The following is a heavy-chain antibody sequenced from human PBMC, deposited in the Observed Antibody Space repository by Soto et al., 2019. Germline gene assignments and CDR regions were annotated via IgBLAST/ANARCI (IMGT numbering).Heavy chain of an antibody. D-gene: IGHD3-16*01. J-gene: IGHJ4*02. CDR1: GFSLRTTGVG. Sequence: QITLKESGPTLVEPTQTLTLTCTESGFSLRTTGVGVGWIRQPPGKALEWLGIIYWNDDKRYRPSLKNRFTLTSDIHKSQVVLTMTNMDPVDIDTYSCAQTWGLSFDYWGQGNLVIVSS. CDR2: IYWNDDK. CDR3: AQTWGLSFDY. V-gene: IGHV2-5*01.